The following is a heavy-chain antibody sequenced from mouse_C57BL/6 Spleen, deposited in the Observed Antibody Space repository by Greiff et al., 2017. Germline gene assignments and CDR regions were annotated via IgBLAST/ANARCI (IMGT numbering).Heavy chain of an antibody. CDR3: ARSGHYAMDY. Sequence: VQLQQSGAELVRPGTSVKMSCKASGYTFTNYWIGWAKQRPGHGLEWIGDIYPGGGYTNYNEKFKGKATLTADKSSSTAYMQFSSLTSEDSAIYYCARSGHYAMDYWGQGTSVTVSS. CDR1: GYTFTNYW. D-gene: IGHD3-1*01. J-gene: IGHJ4*01. CDR2: IYPGGGYT. V-gene: IGHV1-63*01.